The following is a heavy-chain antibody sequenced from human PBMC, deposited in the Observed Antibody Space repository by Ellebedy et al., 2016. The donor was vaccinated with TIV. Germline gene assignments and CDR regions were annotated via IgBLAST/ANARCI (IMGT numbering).Heavy chain of an antibody. D-gene: IGHD3-22*01. CDR3: ARDPPFAGGSSGYYGAY. V-gene: IGHV3-48*01. CDR2: ISSSSTTI. J-gene: IGHJ4*02. CDR1: GFTFTTYG. Sequence: GGSLRLSCAASGFTFTTYGMNWVRQPPGKGLEWISYISSSSTTIHYADSVKGRFTISRDNDKNSLYLQMNSLRAEDTAVYYCARDPPFAGGSSGYYGAYWGQGTLVTVSS.